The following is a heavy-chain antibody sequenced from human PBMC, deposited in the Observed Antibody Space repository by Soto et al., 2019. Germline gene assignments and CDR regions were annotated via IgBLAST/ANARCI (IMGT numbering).Heavy chain of an antibody. J-gene: IGHJ5*02. D-gene: IGHD1-20*01. CDR1: GFTFSSYA. Sequence: EVQLLESGGGLVQPGGSLRLSCAASGFTFSSYAMSWVRQAPGKGLEWVAAISCSGGSTYYADSVKGRFTISRDNSKNTLYLKMNSLRAEDTAVYYCEKYKQAESWFDPWGQGTLVTVSS. CDR3: EKYKQAESWFDP. V-gene: IGHV3-23*01. CDR2: ISCSGGST.